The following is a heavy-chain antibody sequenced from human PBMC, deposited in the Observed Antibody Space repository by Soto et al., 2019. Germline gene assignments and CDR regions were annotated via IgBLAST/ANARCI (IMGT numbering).Heavy chain of an antibody. J-gene: IGHJ3*02. V-gene: IGHV4-59*01. CDR1: GGSISSYY. CDR3: ARNYYDSSGYYRRLDAFDI. CDR2: IYYSGST. Sequence: SETLSLTCTVSGGSISSYYWSWIRQPPGKGLEWIGYIYYSGSTNYNPSLKSRVTISVDTSKNQFSLKLSSVTAADTAVYYCARNYYDSSGYYRRLDAFDIWGQGTMVTVSS. D-gene: IGHD3-22*01.